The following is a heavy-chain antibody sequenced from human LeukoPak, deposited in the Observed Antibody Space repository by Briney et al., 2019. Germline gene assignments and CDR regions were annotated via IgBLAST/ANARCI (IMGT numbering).Heavy chain of an antibody. CDR2: ISWNSGSI. CDR3: AKGAGGSYGPMVAFDI. CDR1: GFTFDDYA. D-gene: IGHD1-26*01. V-gene: IGHV3-9*01. J-gene: IGHJ3*02. Sequence: PGRSLRLSCAASGFTFDDYAMHWVRQAPGKGLEWVSGISWNSGSIGYADSVKGRFTISRDNAKNSLYLQMNSLRAEDTALYYCAKGAGGSYGPMVAFDIWGQGTMVTVSS.